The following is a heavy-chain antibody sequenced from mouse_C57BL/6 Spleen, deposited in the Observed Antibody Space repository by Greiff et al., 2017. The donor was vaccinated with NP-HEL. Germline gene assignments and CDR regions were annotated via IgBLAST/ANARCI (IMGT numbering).Heavy chain of an antibody. CDR1: GYSITSGYY. Sequence: DVQLQESGPGLVKPSQSLSLTCSVTGYSITSGYYWNWIRQFPGNKLEWMGYISYDGSNNYNPSLKNRISITRDTSKNQFFLKLNSVTTEDTATYYCARGDYGDYAMDYWGQGTSVTVSS. D-gene: IGHD2-4*01. CDR2: ISYDGSN. J-gene: IGHJ4*01. V-gene: IGHV3-6*01. CDR3: ARGDYGDYAMDY.